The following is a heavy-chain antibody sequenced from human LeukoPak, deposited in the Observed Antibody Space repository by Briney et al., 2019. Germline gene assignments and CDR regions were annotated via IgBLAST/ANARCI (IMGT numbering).Heavy chain of an antibody. CDR1: GFTFMNYA. V-gene: IGHV3-23*01. J-gene: IGHJ6*03. CDR2: ISGSGGST. D-gene: IGHD6-19*01. Sequence: GGSLRLSCATSGFTFMNYAMSWVRQAPGKGLEWVSGISGSGGSTYYADSLKGRFTISRDNAKNSLYLQMNSLRAEDTAVYYCGRYGLGYYYMDVWGKGTTVTVSS. CDR3: GRYGLGYYYMDV.